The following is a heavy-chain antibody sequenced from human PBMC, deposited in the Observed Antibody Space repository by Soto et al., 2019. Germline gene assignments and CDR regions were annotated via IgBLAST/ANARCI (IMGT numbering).Heavy chain of an antibody. J-gene: IGHJ3*02. CDR2: INHSGST. D-gene: IGHD3-16*02. CDR1: GGSFSGYY. V-gene: IGHV4-34*01. CDR3: ARHDYIWGSYRPTAAFDI. Sequence: SETLSPTCAVYGGSFSGYYWSWIRQPPGKGLGWIGEINHSGSTNYNPSLKSRVTISVDTSKNQFSLKLSSVTAADTAVYYCARHDYIWGSYRPTAAFDIWGQGTMVTVSS.